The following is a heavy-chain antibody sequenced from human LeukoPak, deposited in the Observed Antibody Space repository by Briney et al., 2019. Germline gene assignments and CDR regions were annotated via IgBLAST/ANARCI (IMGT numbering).Heavy chain of an antibody. J-gene: IGHJ4*02. CDR1: GGSISSSSYY. CDR2: IYYSGST. D-gene: IGHD2-2*01. CDR3: ARQEGYCSSTSCYSPRVFDY. Sequence: PSETLSLTCTVSGGSISSSSYYWGWIRQPPGKGLEWIGSIYYSGSTNYNPSLKSRVTISVDTSKNQFSLKLSSVTAADTAVYYCARQEGYCSSTSCYSPRVFDYWGQGTLVTVSS. V-gene: IGHV4-39*01.